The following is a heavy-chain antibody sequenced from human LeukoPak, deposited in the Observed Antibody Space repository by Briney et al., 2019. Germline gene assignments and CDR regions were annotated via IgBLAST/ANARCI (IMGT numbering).Heavy chain of an antibody. CDR3: ARGPYYYDSSGYYNYFDY. V-gene: IGHV4-59*12. Sequence: KASETLSLTCTVSGGSISSYYWSWIRQPPGKGLEWIGYIYYSGGTNYNPSLKSRVTISVDTSKNQFSLKLSSVTAADTAVYYCARGPYYYDSSGYYNYFDYWGQGTLVTVSS. CDR2: IYYSGGT. CDR1: GGSISSYY. D-gene: IGHD3-22*01. J-gene: IGHJ4*02.